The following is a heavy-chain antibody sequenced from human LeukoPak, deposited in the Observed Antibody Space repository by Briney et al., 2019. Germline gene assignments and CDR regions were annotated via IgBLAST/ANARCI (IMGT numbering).Heavy chain of an antibody. J-gene: IGHJ6*03. Sequence: ASVKVSCKASGYTFTTYYIHWVRQAPGQGLEWMGWISPYNGNTNYAQKLQGRVTMTTDTSTSTAYMELRSLRSDDTAVYYCARVLRYFDWLSNYYYYYMDVWGKGTTVTISS. CDR3: ARVLRYFDWLSNYYYYYMDV. CDR1: GYTFTTYY. CDR2: ISPYNGNT. V-gene: IGHV1-18*04. D-gene: IGHD3-9*01.